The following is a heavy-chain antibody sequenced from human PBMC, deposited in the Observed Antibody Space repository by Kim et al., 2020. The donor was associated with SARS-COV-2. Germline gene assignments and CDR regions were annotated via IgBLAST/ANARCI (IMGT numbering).Heavy chain of an antibody. CDR3: ARDIVVVVAARLMDV. J-gene: IGHJ6*02. CDR2: ISAYNGNT. CDR1: GYTFTSYG. Sequence: ASVKVSCKASGYTFTSYGISWVRQAPGQGLEWMGWISAYNGNTNYAQKLQGRVTMTTDTSTSTAYMELRSLRSDDTAVYYCARDIVVVVAARLMDVWGQGTTVTVSS. D-gene: IGHD2-15*01. V-gene: IGHV1-18*01.